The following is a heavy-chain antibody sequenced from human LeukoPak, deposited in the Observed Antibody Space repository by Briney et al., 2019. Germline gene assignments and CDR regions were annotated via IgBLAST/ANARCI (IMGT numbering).Heavy chain of an antibody. J-gene: IGHJ6*03. CDR3: ARRGEGSGWFLYYYMDV. D-gene: IGHD6-19*01. CDR1: GFTFSSYE. CDR2: INHSGST. V-gene: IGHV4-34*01. Sequence: GSLRLSCAASGFTFSSYEMNWVRQPPGKGLEWIGEINHSGSTNYNPSLKSRVTISLDTSKNQFSLKLSSVTAADTAVYYCARRGEGSGWFLYYYMDVWGKGTTVTISS.